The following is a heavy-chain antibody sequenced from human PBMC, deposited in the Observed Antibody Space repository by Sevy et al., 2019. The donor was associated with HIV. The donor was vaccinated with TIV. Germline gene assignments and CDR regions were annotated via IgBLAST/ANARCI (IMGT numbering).Heavy chain of an antibody. V-gene: IGHV3-23*01. CDR3: TKREHIVLYGDV. CDR2: ISGNDGRP. D-gene: IGHD2-8*01. Sequence: GGSLRLSCAASGFIFSIYAMSWVRQTPGKGLEWVSGISGNDGRPYYADSVKGRFTISRDNSNNTLYLQLSILTVEATAIYYCTKREHIVLYGDVWGHGTLVTVSS. CDR1: GFIFSIYA. J-gene: IGHJ3*01.